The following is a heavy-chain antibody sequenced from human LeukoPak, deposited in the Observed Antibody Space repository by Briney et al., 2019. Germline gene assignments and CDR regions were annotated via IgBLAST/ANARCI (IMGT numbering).Heavy chain of an antibody. J-gene: IGHJ4*02. V-gene: IGHV3-23*01. D-gene: IGHD3-22*01. CDR1: GFTFSSYA. CDR3: ARSLIRYYDSSGYLDY. CDR2: ISGSGGST. Sequence: GGSLRLSCAASGFTFSSYAMSWVRQAPGKGLEWVSAISGSGGSTYYADSVKGRFTISRDNSKNTLYLQMNSLRAEDTAVYYCARSLIRYYDSSGYLDYWGQGTLVTVSS.